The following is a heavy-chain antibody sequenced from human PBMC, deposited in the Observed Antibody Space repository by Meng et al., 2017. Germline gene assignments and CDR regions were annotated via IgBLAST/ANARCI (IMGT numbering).Heavy chain of an antibody. V-gene: IGHV7-4-1*02. CDR3: ARDNGANGFDY. D-gene: IGHD4/OR15-4a*01. CDR2: INTNTWNP. J-gene: IGHJ4*02. Sequence: QVQLVESGSELKKSEASGKVSCKASGYTFTSYGMNWVRQAPGQGLEWMGWINTNTWNPTYAQGFTGRFVFSLDTSVSTAYLQISSLEAEDTAVYFCARDNGANGFDYWGQGTLVTVSS. CDR1: GYTFTSYG.